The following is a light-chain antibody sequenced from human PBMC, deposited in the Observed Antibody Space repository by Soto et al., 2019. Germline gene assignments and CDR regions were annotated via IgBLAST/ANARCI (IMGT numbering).Light chain of an antibody. CDR1: ADVSSSY. Sequence: EIVLTQSPATPSFSPGERAPLSCGASADVSSSYVAWYQQKSGLAPRLLIHDASSRATGIPDRFSGSKSGTDFTLTIRRLQPEDAGVYYCQQYGSSPITFGQGTRLDLK. V-gene: IGKV3D-20*01. J-gene: IGKJ5*01. CDR2: DAS. CDR3: QQYGSSPIT.